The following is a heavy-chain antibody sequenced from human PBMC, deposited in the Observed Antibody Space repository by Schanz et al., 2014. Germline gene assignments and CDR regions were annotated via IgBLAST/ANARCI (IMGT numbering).Heavy chain of an antibody. CDR2: IKSKTDGGTT. Sequence: VQLVESGGGLVKPGGSLRLSCAASGFTFSDYYMTWVRQAPGKGLEWVGRIKSKTDGGTTDYAAPVKGRFTISRDDSKNTLSLQMNSLKTEDTAVYYCTTYCDGGCAIDNWGQGALVTVSS. CDR3: TTYCDGGCAIDN. D-gene: IGHD6-19*01. CDR1: GFTFSDYY. V-gene: IGHV3-15*01. J-gene: IGHJ4*02.